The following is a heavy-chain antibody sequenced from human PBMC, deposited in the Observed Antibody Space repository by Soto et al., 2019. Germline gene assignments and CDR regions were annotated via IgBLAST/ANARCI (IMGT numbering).Heavy chain of an antibody. CDR1: GFIFSNYV. CDR3: AKRPRALLTFDS. J-gene: IGHJ4*02. Sequence: EVQLVDSGGGLVQPGGSLRLSCAASGFIFSNYVMSWVRQAPGKGLEWVSSISDSGGTSYYADSVKGRFTIPRDNSKNTLYLQMNSLRAEDTAIYYCAKRPRALLTFDSWGQGTLVTVSS. D-gene: IGHD1-26*01. CDR2: ISDSGGTS. V-gene: IGHV3-23*04.